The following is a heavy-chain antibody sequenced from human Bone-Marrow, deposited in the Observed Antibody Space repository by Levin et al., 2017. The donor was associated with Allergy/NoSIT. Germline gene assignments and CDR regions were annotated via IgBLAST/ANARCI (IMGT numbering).Heavy chain of an antibody. CDR3: AKRWGSHYGPSGSYAFEL. CDR2: ILGTGSST. D-gene: IGHD3-10*01. J-gene: IGHJ3*01. CDR1: GFTFSSYA. V-gene: IGHV3-23*01. Sequence: GESLKISCAASGFTFSSYAMNWIRQAPGKGLEWVSSILGTGSSTFYADSVKGRFTISRDNSQNTLYLQMSSLRAEDTALYYCAKRWGSHYGPSGSYAFELWGRGTMVTVSS.